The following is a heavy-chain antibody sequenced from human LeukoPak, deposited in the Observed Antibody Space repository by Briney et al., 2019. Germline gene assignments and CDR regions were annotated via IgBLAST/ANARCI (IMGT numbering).Heavy chain of an antibody. J-gene: IGHJ1*01. CDR2: ISGNGVST. CDR3: VGDGRDGYNIYFHH. V-gene: IGHV3-64D*06. Sequence: GGSLRLSCSASGFTFSSYAMHWVRQAPGRGLQYVSVISGNGVSTSYADSVKGRFTISRDNSKNTVYLQMTSLRAEDTAVYYCVGDGRDGYNIYFHHWGQGTLVTVSS. D-gene: IGHD5-24*01. CDR1: GFTFSSYA.